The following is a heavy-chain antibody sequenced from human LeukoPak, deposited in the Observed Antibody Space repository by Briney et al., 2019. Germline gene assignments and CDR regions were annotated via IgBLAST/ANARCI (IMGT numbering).Heavy chain of an antibody. CDR3: AKNEGYCSCTLCFYWHFDL. Sequence: GGSLRLSCAASGFTFSTFPMSWVRQAPGKGLEWVSVISGGGTAFSADSVKGRFTISRDNSKNTIYLEMNSLRVEDTAVYYCAKNEGYCSCTLCFYWHFDLWGRGTLVTVAS. D-gene: IGHD2-15*01. V-gene: IGHV3-23*01. J-gene: IGHJ2*01. CDR1: GFTFSTFP. CDR2: ISGGGTA.